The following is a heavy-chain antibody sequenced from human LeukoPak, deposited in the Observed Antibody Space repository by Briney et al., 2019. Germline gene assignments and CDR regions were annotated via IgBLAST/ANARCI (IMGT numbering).Heavy chain of an antibody. Sequence: SETLSLTCTVSGGSISSYYWSWIRQPPGKGLEWIGYIYYSGSTNYNPSLKSRVTISVDTSKNQFSLKLSSVTAADTAVYYCARDRRGYSGYPRAAFDIWGQGTIVTVSS. D-gene: IGHD5-12*01. V-gene: IGHV4-59*01. CDR3: ARDRRGYSGYPRAAFDI. CDR1: GGSISSYY. J-gene: IGHJ3*02. CDR2: IYYSGST.